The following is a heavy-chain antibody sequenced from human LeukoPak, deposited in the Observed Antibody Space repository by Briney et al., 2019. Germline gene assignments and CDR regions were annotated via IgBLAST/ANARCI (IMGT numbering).Heavy chain of an antibody. Sequence: SVKVSCKASGGTFSSYAISWVRQAPGQGLEWMGGIIPIFGTANYAQKFQGRVAITADESTSTAYMELSSLRSEDTAVYYCARRGESVSTNWFDPWGQGTLVTVSS. CDR2: IIPIFGTA. CDR1: GGTFSSYA. CDR3: ARRGESVSTNWFDP. V-gene: IGHV1-69*13. J-gene: IGHJ5*02. D-gene: IGHD3-10*01.